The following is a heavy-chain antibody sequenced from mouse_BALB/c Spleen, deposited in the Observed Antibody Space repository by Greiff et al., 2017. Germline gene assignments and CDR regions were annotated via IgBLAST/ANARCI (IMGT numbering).Heavy chain of an antibody. CDR3: ARWRGAY. Sequence: QVQLQQSGAELVKPGASVKLSCKASGYTFTSYYMYWVKQRPGQGLEWIGEINPSNGGTNFNEKFKGKATLTVDKSSSTAFMHLNSLTSEDSAVYYCARWRGAYWGQGTLVTVSA. CDR1: GYTFTSYY. V-gene: IGHV1S81*02. J-gene: IGHJ3*01. CDR2: INPSNGGT.